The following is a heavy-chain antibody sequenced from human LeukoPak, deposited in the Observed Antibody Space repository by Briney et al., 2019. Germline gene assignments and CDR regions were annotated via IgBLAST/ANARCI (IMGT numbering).Heavy chain of an antibody. Sequence: PSETLSLTCTVSCGSISSSDYYWGWLRQPPGKGLEWLGTIYYSATSYYSGTSYFNPSLKSRATMSVDTPKNQFSLKLSSVTAADTDLYYCASQGGSTWEYNWFDPWGQGTLVTVSS. CDR1: CGSISSSDYY. D-gene: IGHD6-13*01. V-gene: IGHV4-39*01. CDR2: IYYSATSYYSGTS. CDR3: ASQGGSTWEYNWFDP. J-gene: IGHJ5*02.